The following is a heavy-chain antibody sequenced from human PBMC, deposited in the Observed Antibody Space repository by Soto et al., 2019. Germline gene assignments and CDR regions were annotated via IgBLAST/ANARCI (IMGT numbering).Heavy chain of an antibody. CDR1: GGSISSYY. D-gene: IGHD4-17*01. V-gene: IGHV4-59*01. J-gene: IGHJ4*02. CDR3: ASGGYGDYVSY. CDR2: IYYSGST. Sequence: PSETLSLTCTVSGGSISSYYWSWIRQPPGKGLEWIGYIYYSGSTNYNPSLKSRVTISVDTSKNQFSLKLSSVTAADTAMYYCASGGYGDYVSYWGQGTLVTVSS.